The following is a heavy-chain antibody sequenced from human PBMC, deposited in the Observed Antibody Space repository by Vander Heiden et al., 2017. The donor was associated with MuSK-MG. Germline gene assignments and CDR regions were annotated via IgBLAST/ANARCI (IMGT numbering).Heavy chain of an antibody. CDR2: ISSSGGST. D-gene: IGHD4-17*01. V-gene: IGHV3-23*01. CDR3: APARPDYGDYV. J-gene: IGHJ4*02. CDR1: GFPSSSYG. Sequence: DVQLLESGGDLVQPGGSLKLSCEVSGFPSSSYGMAWVRQAPGKGLEWVSAISSSGGSTYYTDSVKGRFTISRDNSKSTFYLQMNSLRVEDTAIYYCAPARPDYGDYVWGQGTLVTVSS.